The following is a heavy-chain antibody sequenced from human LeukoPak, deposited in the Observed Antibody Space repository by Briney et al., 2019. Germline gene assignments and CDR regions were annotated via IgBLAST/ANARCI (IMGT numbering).Heavy chain of an antibody. D-gene: IGHD2-2*01. CDR3: ARGYCSSVSCELNY. J-gene: IGHJ4*02. Sequence: ASVKVSCKASGYTFSTYGINWVRQAPGQGLEWMGWISAYNGNTNYAQNLRDRVTMTTDTSTSTAYMELRSLRSDDTAVYYCARGYCSSVSCELNYWGQGTLVTVSS. CDR1: GYTFSTYG. CDR2: ISAYNGNT. V-gene: IGHV1-18*01.